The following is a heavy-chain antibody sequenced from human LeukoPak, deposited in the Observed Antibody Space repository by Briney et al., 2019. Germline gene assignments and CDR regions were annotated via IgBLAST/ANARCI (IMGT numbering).Heavy chain of an antibody. V-gene: IGHV1-2*02. D-gene: IGHD3-22*01. CDR3: ARDYDSSGYYLYYYCGMDV. J-gene: IGHJ6*02. CDR1: GYTFTGYY. CDR2: INPNSGGT. Sequence: ASVKVSFKASGYTFTGYYMHWVRQAPGQGREWMGWINPNSGGTNYAQKFQGRVTMTRDTSISTAYMELSRLRSDDTAVYYCARDYDSSGYYLYYYCGMDVWGQGTTVTVSS.